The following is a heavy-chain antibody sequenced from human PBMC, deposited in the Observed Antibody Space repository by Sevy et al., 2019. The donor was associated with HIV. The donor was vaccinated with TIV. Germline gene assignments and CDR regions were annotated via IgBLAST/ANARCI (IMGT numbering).Heavy chain of an antibody. V-gene: IGHV4-34*01. Sequence: SETLSLTCAVSGGSLSGFYWSWIRQPPGKGLEWIGAITPTGSTNYNPSLKSRVTISVDSSRTQFSLKMRSVTAADTAVYYCARGQWEHPFWGQGTLVTVSS. CDR3: ARGQWEHPF. CDR1: GGSLSGFY. CDR2: ITPTGST. J-gene: IGHJ4*02. D-gene: IGHD1-26*01.